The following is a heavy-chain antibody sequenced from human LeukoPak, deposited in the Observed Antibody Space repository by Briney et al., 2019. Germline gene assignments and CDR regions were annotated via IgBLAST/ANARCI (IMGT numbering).Heavy chain of an antibody. CDR3: AKSRAPSADPDAFDI. V-gene: IGHV3-53*05. CDR1: GFTVSSNY. CDR2: IYSGGST. Sequence: GGSLRLSCAASGFTVSSNYMSWVRQAPGKGLEWVSVIYSGGSTYYADSVKGRFTISRDNSKNSLYLQMNSLKTEDTALYYCAKSRAPSADPDAFDIWGQGTMVTVSS. J-gene: IGHJ3*02.